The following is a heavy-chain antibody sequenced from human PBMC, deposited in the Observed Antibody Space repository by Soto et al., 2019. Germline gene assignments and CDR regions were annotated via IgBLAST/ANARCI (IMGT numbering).Heavy chain of an antibody. V-gene: IGHV1-18*01. D-gene: IGHD4-17*01. CDR1: GYTFTSYG. CDR2: ISAYNGNT. Sequence: ASVKVSCKASGYTFTSYGISWVRQAPGQGLEWMGWISAYNGNTNYAQKLQGRVTMTTDTSTSTAYMELRSLRSDDTAVYYCARVIRGDYGLNNWFDPWGQGTLVTVSS. CDR3: ARVIRGDYGLNNWFDP. J-gene: IGHJ5*02.